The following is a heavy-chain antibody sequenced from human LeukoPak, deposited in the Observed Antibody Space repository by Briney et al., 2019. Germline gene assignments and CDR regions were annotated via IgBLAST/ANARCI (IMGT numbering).Heavy chain of an antibody. CDR1: GFTFSSYA. Sequence: GGSLRLSCAASGFTFSSYAMSWVRQAPGKGLEWVGCIKSKTDGGTTDYAAPVKGRFTISRDDSKNTLYLQMNSLKTEDTAVYYCTTKPYGAFDIWGQGTMVTVSS. CDR2: IKSKTDGGTT. CDR3: TTKPYGAFDI. D-gene: IGHD4-17*01. J-gene: IGHJ3*02. V-gene: IGHV3-15*01.